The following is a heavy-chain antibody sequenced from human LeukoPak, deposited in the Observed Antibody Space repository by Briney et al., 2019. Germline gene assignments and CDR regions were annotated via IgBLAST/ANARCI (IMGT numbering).Heavy chain of an antibody. J-gene: IGHJ3*02. CDR1: GGSFSGYY. Sequence: PSETLSLTCAVYGGSFSGYYWSWIRQPPGKGLEWIGYIYYSGSTNYNPSLKSRITISVDTSKNQFSLKLSSVTAADTAVYYCARDPRDYYGSGSYRAFDIWGQGTMVTVSS. D-gene: IGHD3-10*01. CDR3: ARDPRDYYGSGSYRAFDI. V-gene: IGHV4-59*01. CDR2: IYYSGST.